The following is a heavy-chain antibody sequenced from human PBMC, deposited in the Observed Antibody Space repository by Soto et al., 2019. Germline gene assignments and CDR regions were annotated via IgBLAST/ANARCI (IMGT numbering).Heavy chain of an antibody. CDR1: GGSFSGYY. CDR3: ARVGSIGVVVPAGYMDF. J-gene: IGHJ6*03. V-gene: IGHV4-34*01. Sequence: QVQLQQWGAGLLKPSETLSLTCAVYGGSFSGYYWSWIRQPPGKGLEWIGEINHSGSTNYNPSLKSRVTISVDTSKNQFSLKLSSVTAADTAVYYCARVGSIGVVVPAGYMDFWGKGTTVTVSS. CDR2: INHSGST. D-gene: IGHD2-2*01.